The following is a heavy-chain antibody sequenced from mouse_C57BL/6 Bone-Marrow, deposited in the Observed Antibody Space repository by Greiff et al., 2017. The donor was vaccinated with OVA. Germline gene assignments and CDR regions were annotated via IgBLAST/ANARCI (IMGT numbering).Heavy chain of an antibody. D-gene: IGHD2-2*01. CDR2: INPNNGGT. J-gene: IGHJ3*01. CDR3: ASMVTTEAWFAY. CDR1: GYTFTDYN. Sequence: EVQLQQSGPELVKPGASVKIPCKASGYTFTDYNMDWVKQSHGKSLEWIGDINPNNGGTIYNQKFKGKATLTVDKSSSTAYMELRSLTSEDTAVYYCASMVTTEAWFAYWGQGTLVTVSA. V-gene: IGHV1-18*01.